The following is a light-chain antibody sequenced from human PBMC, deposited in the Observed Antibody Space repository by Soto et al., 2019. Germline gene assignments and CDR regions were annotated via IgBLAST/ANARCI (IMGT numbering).Light chain of an antibody. Sequence: QSAPTQPPSASGSPGQSVTISCTGTSSDVGGYNYVSWYQQHPGKAPKLMIYEVSYRPSGVPDRFSGSKSGNTASLTVSGLQAEDEADYYCSSYAGSSTVFGTGTKLTVL. CDR2: EVS. J-gene: IGLJ1*01. CDR3: SSYAGSSTV. V-gene: IGLV2-8*01. CDR1: SSDVGGYNY.